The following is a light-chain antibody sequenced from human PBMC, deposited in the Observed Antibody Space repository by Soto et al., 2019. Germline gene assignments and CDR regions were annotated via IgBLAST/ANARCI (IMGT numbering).Light chain of an antibody. Sequence: EVELTQSPATLSLSPGERATLSCRASQSVTTFFAWYQQQHNPPPTLLLHDASTSATAIPARFSGSGSGTDSTLTISSLEPEDFAFYYCQQRSNWPPAITFGQGTRLEIK. V-gene: IGKV3-11*01. CDR1: QSVTTF. J-gene: IGKJ5*01. CDR3: QQRSNWPPAIT. CDR2: DAS.